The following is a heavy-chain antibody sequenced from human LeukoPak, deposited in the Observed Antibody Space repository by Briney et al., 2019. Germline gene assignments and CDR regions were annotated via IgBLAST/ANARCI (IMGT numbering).Heavy chain of an antibody. Sequence: ASVKVSCKASGGTFSSCTINWVRQATGQGREWMGWMNPNSGNTGYAQKFQGRVTITRNTSISTAYMELSSLRSEDTAVYYCARGSRRFRAFDIWGQGTMVTVSS. CDR3: ARGSRRFRAFDI. CDR2: MNPNSGNT. J-gene: IGHJ3*02. CDR1: GGTFSSCT. V-gene: IGHV1-8*03.